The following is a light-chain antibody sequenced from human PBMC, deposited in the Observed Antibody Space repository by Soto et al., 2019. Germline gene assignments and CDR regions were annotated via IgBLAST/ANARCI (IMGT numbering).Light chain of an antibody. CDR3: QQVDSYPLT. Sequence: DMQLTQSPSFLSASVGDRVTITCRASQGISSSLAWYQQKPGKAPKLLIYAASTLQSGVPSRFSGSGSGTEFTLTINSLQPEDFATYYCQQVDSYPLTFGGGTKVEIK. V-gene: IGKV1-9*01. CDR1: QGISSS. J-gene: IGKJ4*01. CDR2: AAS.